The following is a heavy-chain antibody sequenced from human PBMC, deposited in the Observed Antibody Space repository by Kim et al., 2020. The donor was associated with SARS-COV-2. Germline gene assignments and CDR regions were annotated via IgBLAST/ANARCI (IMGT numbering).Heavy chain of an antibody. CDR3: ARRGFWSGYLSSYAFDI. Sequence: SQTLSLTCTVSGGSISLYYWSWIRQPPGKGLEWIGYISYSGSTNYKPSLKSRVTISVDTSKNQFSLKLSSVTAADTAVYYCARRGFWSGYLSSYAFDIWG. J-gene: IGHJ3*02. V-gene: IGHV4-59*08. CDR2: ISYSGST. D-gene: IGHD3-3*01. CDR1: GGSISLYY.